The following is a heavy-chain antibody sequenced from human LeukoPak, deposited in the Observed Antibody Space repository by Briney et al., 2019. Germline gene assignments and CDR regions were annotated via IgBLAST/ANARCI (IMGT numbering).Heavy chain of an antibody. CDR1: GGYIRGYC. Sequence: SETMSLTCTLSGGYIRGYCWSWIRQPPGKGLEGNGYIYYSGSINYNPSLKSRVTISVDTSKNQFSLKLSSVTAADTAVYYCARALNYDFWSGFHYWGQGTLVTVSS. D-gene: IGHD3-3*01. CDR2: IYYSGSI. CDR3: ARALNYDFWSGFHY. J-gene: IGHJ4*02. V-gene: IGHV4-59*01.